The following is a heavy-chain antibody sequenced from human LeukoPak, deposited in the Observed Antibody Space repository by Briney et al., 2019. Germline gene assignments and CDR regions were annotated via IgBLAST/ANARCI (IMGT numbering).Heavy chain of an antibody. CDR2: INSDGSIT. D-gene: IGHD4-17*01. Sequence: GGSLRLSRAASGFTFSSYWMHWVRQAPGKGLVWVSRINSDGSITNYADSVKGRFTISRDNAKNTLYLQLNSLRAEDTAVYYCARVYGDYRTWDYWGQGTLVTVSS. V-gene: IGHV3-74*01. CDR3: ARVYGDYRTWDY. CDR1: GFTFSSYW. J-gene: IGHJ4*02.